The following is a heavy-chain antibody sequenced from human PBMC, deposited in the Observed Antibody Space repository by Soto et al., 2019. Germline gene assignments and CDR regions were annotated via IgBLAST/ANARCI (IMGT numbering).Heavy chain of an antibody. V-gene: IGHV4-31*01. CDR2: IYYSGST. CDR3: ARGAQLWPFDY. J-gene: IGHJ4*02. CDR1: GGSISSGGYY. Sequence: QVQLQESGPGLVKPSQTLSLTCTVSGGSISSGGYYWSWIRQHPGKGLEWIGYIYYSGSTYYNPTLKSLVTISVDTSKNQFSPKLSSVTAAATAVYYGARGAQLWPFDYWGQGTLVTVSS. D-gene: IGHD5-18*01.